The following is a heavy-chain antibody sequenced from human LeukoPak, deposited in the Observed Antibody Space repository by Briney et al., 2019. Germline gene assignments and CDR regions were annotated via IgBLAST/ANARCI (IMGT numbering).Heavy chain of an antibody. J-gene: IGHJ4*02. CDR3: ARHSSQGTFDN. CDR2: IGGNGAT. D-gene: IGHD1-1*01. CDR1: GFTFSTSA. Sequence: GGSLRLSCVGSGFTFSTSAMSWVRHAPGKGLEWVSAIGGNGATYYAESVKGRFTISRDTSRNTLYLQMNSLRAEDTAVYNCARHSSQGTFDNWGQGTLVTVSS. V-gene: IGHV3-23*01.